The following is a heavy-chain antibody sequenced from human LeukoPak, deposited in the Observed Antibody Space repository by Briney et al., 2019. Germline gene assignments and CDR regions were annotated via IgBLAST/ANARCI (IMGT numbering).Heavy chain of an antibody. D-gene: IGHD4-17*01. V-gene: IGHV3-30-3*01. J-gene: IGHJ4*02. CDR2: ISYDGSNK. CDR1: GFTFSSYA. Sequence: GGSLRLSCAASGFTFSSYAMHWDRQAPGKGLEWVAVISYDGSNKYYADSVKGRFTISRDNSKNTLYLQMNSLRAEDTAVYYCARGLDDYGDYQLNDYWGQGTLVTVSS. CDR3: ARGLDDYGDYQLNDY.